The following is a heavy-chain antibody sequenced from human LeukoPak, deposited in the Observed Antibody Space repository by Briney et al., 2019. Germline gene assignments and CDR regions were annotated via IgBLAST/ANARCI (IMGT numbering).Heavy chain of an antibody. CDR2: IIPIFGTA. V-gene: IGHV1-69*01. Sequence: SVKASCKASGGTFSSYAISWVRQAPGQGLEWMGGIIPIFGTANYAQKFQGRVTITADESTSTAYMELSSLRSEDTAVYYCARGQRGLIVHEQGIFDYWGQGTLVTVSS. J-gene: IGHJ4*02. CDR1: GGTFSSYA. D-gene: IGHD3-16*01. CDR3: ARGQRGLIVHEQGIFDY.